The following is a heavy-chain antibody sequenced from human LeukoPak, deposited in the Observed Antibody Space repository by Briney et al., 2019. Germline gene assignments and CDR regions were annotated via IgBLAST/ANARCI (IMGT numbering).Heavy chain of an antibody. V-gene: IGHV3-23*01. CDR3: AKGPDRSSTSCYARRFSFAY. D-gene: IGHD2-2*01. CDR1: GFTFSSYA. CDR2: ISGSGST. Sequence: GGSLRLSCAASGFTFSSYAMSWVRQAPGKGLEWVSAISGSGSTYYADSVKGRFTISRDNSKNTLYLQMNSLRAEDTAVYYCAKGPDRSSTSCYARRFSFAYWGQGTLVTVSS. J-gene: IGHJ4*02.